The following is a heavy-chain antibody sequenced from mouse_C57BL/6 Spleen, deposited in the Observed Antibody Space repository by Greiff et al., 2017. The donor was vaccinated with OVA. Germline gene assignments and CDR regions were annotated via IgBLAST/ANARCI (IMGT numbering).Heavy chain of an antibody. CDR3: TSPLYYGRGFAY. J-gene: IGHJ3*01. D-gene: IGHD1-1*01. Sequence: QVQLQQPGAELVKPGASVKMSCTASGYTFTSYWITWVKQRPGQGLEWFGDIYPGSGSTNYNEKFKSKATLTVDTSSSTASMQLSILTSEDSAFYYCTSPLYYGRGFAYWGQGTLVTVSA. CDR1: GYTFTSYW. CDR2: IYPGSGST. V-gene: IGHV1-55*01.